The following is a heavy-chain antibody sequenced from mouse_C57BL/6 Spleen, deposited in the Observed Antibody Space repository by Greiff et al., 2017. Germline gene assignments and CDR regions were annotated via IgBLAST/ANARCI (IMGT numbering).Heavy chain of an antibody. V-gene: IGHV1-69*01. Sequence: QVQLQQPGAELVMPGASVKLSCKASGYTFTSYWMHWVKQRPGQGLEWIGEIDPSDSDTNYNQKFKGKSTLTVDKSSSTAYMQLSSLTSEGSAVYYGARSPYDYGAYWGQGTLVTVSA. J-gene: IGHJ3*01. CDR2: IDPSDSDT. D-gene: IGHD2-4*01. CDR3: ARSPYDYGAY. CDR1: GYTFTSYW.